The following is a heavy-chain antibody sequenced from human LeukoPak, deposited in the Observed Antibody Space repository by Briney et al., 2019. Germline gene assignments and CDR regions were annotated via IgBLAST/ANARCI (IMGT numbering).Heavy chain of an antibody. CDR3: ARDQYDSVWGSYRPYFDF. D-gene: IGHD3-16*02. V-gene: IGHV1-18*04. J-gene: IGHJ4*02. CDR2: ISPYTGDT. CDR1: GYTSSSYG. Sequence: GASVKVSCKASGYTSSSYGISWVRQAPGQGLEWMGSISPYTGDTKYAERLQDRVIMTTDTSTRTAYMELRSLTSDDTAVFYCARDQYDSVWGSYRPYFDFWGQGTLVTVSS.